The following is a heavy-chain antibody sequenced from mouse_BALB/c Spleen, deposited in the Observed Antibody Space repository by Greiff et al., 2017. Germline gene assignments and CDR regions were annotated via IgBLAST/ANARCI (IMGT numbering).Heavy chain of an antibody. CDR1: GYSFTGYY. J-gene: IGHJ3*01. CDR2: ISCYNGAT. Sequence: LVKTGASVKISCKASGYSFTGYYMHWVKQSHGKSLEWIGYISCYNGATSYNQKFKGKATFTVDTSSSTAYMQFNSLTSEDSAVYYCAREDNYDCDEAWFAYWGQGTLVTVSA. D-gene: IGHD2-4*01. CDR3: AREDNYDCDEAWFAY. V-gene: IGHV1S34*01.